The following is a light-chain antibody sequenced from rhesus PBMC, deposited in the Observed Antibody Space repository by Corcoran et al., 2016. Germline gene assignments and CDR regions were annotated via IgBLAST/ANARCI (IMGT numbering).Light chain of an antibody. V-gene: IGLV2S7*01. J-gene: IGLJ1*01. CDR1: SSDIGGFNF. CDR2: GVS. Sequence: QAAPTQPPSVSGSPGQSVTISCTGTSSDIGGFNFVSWYQQHPGKAPKLMIYGVSKRPSGVSDRFSGSKSANTASLTISGRQAEDEADYSCSSYTTSSTYIFGAGTRLTVL. CDR3: SSYTTSSTYI.